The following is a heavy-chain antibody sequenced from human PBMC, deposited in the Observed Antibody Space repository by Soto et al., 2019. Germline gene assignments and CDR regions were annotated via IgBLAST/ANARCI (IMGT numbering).Heavy chain of an antibody. J-gene: IGHJ6*02. V-gene: IGHV1-18*01. Sequence: QIQLVQSGGEVKKPGASVKVSCKSSGYKFISHSITWVRQAPGQGLEWMGRISAYNGNTNYAQKFPGRVTMTTDTSTNTDYMELRSQRSDDTAVYYCARGAFCGGAPGCRDMDVWGQGTTVTVSS. D-gene: IGHD2-21*01. CDR2: ISAYNGNT. CDR1: GYKFISHS. CDR3: ARGAFCGGAPGCRDMDV.